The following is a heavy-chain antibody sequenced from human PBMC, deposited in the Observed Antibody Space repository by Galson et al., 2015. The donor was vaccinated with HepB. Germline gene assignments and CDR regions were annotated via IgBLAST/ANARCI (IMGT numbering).Heavy chain of an antibody. CDR2: ISGSGGST. D-gene: IGHD2-2*01. V-gene: IGHV3-23*01. CDR3: AKDNRYCSSTSCPLDWFDP. Sequence: SLRLSCAASGFTFSSYAMSWVRQAPGKGLEWVSAISGSGGSTYYADSAKGRSTISRDNSKNTLYLQMNSLRAEDTAVYYCAKDNRYCSSTSCPLDWFDPWGQGTLVTVSS. J-gene: IGHJ5*02. CDR1: GFTFSSYA.